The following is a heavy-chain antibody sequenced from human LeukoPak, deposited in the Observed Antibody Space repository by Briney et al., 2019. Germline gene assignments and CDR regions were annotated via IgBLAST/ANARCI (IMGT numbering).Heavy chain of an antibody. CDR1: GFTFSSYA. D-gene: IGHD3-9*01. CDR2: ISYDGSNK. V-gene: IGHV3-30-3*01. Sequence: GGSLRLSCAASGFTFSSYAVHWVRQAPGKGLEWVAVISYDGSNKYYADSVKGRFTISRDNSKNTLYLQMNSLRAEDTAVYYCARAMWSYYDILTGYYPNFDYWGQGTLVTVSS. CDR3: ARAMWSYYDILTGYYPNFDY. J-gene: IGHJ4*02.